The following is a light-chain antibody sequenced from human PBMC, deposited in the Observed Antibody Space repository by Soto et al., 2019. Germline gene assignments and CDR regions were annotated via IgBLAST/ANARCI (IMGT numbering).Light chain of an antibody. J-gene: IGKJ1*01. CDR1: RGITTS. Sequence: DVQMTQSPSSLSASVGDRVSITCRASRGITTSLAWFQQKPGRAPKVLIYDASSLERGVPSRFSGSGSATEFTLTIRSLQPDDSATYFCQQYDDLWTVGQGTKVDSK. V-gene: IGKV1-5*01. CDR3: QQYDDLWT. CDR2: DAS.